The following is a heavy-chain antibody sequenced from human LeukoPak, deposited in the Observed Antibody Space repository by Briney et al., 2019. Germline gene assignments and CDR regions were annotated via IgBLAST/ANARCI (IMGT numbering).Heavy chain of an antibody. D-gene: IGHD3-3*01. CDR2: ISSSSSYI. CDR1: GFTFSSYS. CDR3: ARAISKEGFGAVACCYYMDV. J-gene: IGHJ6*03. Sequence: GGSLRLSCAASGFTFSSYSMNWVRQAPGKGLEWVSSISSSSSYIYYADSVKGRFTISRDNAKNSLYLQMNSLRAEDTAVYYCARAISKEGFGAVACCYYMDVWGKGTTVTVSS. V-gene: IGHV3-21*01.